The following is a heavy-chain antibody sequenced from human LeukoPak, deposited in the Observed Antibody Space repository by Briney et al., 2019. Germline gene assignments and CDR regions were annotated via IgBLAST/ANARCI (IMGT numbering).Heavy chain of an antibody. CDR3: AREIRNYYGSGSYYKGYFQH. J-gene: IGHJ1*01. CDR1: GGSISSYY. CDR2: IYYSGST. Sequence: SETLSLTCTVSGGSISSYYWSWIRQPPGKGLEWIGCIYYSGSTNYNPSLKSRVTISVDTSKNQFSLKLSSVTAADTAVYYCAREIRNYYGSGSYYKGYFQHWGQGTLVTVSS. D-gene: IGHD3-10*01. V-gene: IGHV4-59*01.